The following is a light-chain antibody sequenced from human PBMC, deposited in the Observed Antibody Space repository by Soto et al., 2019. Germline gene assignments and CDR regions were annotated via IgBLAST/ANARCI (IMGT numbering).Light chain of an antibody. CDR1: QSISSW. CDR2: KAS. V-gene: IGKV1-5*03. Sequence: DSLKTPSPSVPSATVGGRVTITFRASQSISSWLAWYQQKPGKAPKLLIYKASSLESGVPSRFSGSGSGTEFTLTISSLQTDDFATYYCQQYNSYSKTFGQGTKVDIK. J-gene: IGKJ1*01. CDR3: QQYNSYSKT.